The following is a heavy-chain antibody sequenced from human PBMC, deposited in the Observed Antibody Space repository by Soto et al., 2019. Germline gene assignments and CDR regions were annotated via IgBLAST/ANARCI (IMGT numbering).Heavy chain of an antibody. D-gene: IGHD3-10*01. CDR2: IWDDGGNK. Sequence: QAQLEESGGGVVQPATSLRLSCSASSFSFSSSGMHWVRQPPGKALEWVAAIWDDGGNKYYADSVRGRFTISRDNSKNTLFLQMNSLRAEDTALYYCARSSRSYFAAFYDTWGQGTLVSVSS. CDR1: SFSFSSSG. CDR3: ARSSRSYFAAFYDT. V-gene: IGHV3-33*01. J-gene: IGHJ4*02.